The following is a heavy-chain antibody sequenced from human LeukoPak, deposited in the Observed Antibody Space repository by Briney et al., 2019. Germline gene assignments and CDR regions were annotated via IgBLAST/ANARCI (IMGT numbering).Heavy chain of an antibody. V-gene: IGHV3-7*01. J-gene: IGHJ2*01. D-gene: IGHD3-16*01. CDR3: ARGYWGQYHWYFDL. CDR1: GFTFSSYW. CDR2: IKQDGSEK. Sequence: GGSLRLSCAASGFTFSSYWMSWVRQAPGKGLEWVANIKQDGSEKYYLDSVKGRFTISRDNADNSLYLQMNSLRAEDTAVYYCARGYWGQYHWYFDLWGRGTLVTVSS.